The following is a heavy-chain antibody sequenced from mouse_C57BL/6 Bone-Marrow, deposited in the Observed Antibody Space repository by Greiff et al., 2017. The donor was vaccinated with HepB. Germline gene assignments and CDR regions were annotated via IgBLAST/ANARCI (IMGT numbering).Heavy chain of an antibody. J-gene: IGHJ4*01. Sequence: VQLQQPGAELVKPGASVKLSCKASGYTFTSYWMHWVKQRPGQGLEWIGMIHPNSGSTNYNEKFKSKATLIVDKSSSTAYMQLSSLTSEDSAVYYCALITTVGYYAMDYWGQGTSVTVSS. D-gene: IGHD1-1*01. V-gene: IGHV1-64*01. CDR1: GYTFTSYW. CDR3: ALITTVGYYAMDY. CDR2: IHPNSGST.